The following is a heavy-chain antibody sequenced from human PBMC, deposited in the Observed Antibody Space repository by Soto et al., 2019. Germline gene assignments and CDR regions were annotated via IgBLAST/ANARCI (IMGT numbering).Heavy chain of an antibody. CDR3: AKVRSTTIFDVVSLFDY. Sequence: GGSLRLTGTASGVTFSSYDMSWVRQAPGKGLECVSTISGSGGTTYYADSVKGRFTISRDNSKNTLYLQMNSLRAEDTAVYYCAKVRSTTIFDVVSLFDYWGQGTLVIVS. CDR2: ISGSGGTT. V-gene: IGHV3-23*01. D-gene: IGHD3-3*01. J-gene: IGHJ4*02. CDR1: GVTFSSYD.